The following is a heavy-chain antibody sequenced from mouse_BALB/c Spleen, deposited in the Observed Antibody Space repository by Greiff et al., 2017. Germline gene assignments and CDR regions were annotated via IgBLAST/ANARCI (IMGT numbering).Heavy chain of an antibody. J-gene: IGHJ1*01. V-gene: IGHV1S81*02. CDR2: INPSNGGT. CDR3: TSASITTAYFDV. CDR1: GYTFTSYY. D-gene: IGHD1-1*01. Sequence: VQLQQSGAELVKPGASVKLSCKASGYTFTSYYMYWVKQRPGQGLEWIGEINPSNGGTNFNEKFKSKATLTVDKSSSTAYMQLSSLTSEDSAVYYCTSASITTAYFDVWGAGTTVTVSS.